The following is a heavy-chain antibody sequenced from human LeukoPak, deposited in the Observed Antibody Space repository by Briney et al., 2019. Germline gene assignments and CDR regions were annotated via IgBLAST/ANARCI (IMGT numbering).Heavy chain of an antibody. CDR1: GFTVRNNY. CDR3: ARDPFSFSRQLGNY. CDR2: ISSSGSVI. V-gene: IGHV3-48*01. D-gene: IGHD6-6*01. Sequence: GGSLRLSCAASGFTVRNNYMNWVRQAPGKGLEWVSYISSSGSVIDHADSVKGRFTISRDNSKNTLYLQMNSLRAEDTAVYYCARDPFSFSRQLGNYWGQGTLVTVSS. J-gene: IGHJ4*02.